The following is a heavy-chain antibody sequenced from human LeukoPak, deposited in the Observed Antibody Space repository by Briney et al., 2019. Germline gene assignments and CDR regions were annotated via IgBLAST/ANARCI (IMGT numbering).Heavy chain of an antibody. CDR3: ARDGRLEGSYDAFDI. Sequence: GGSLRLSCAASGFTFDDYGMSWVRQAPGKGLEWVSGINWNGGSTGYADSVKGRFTISRDNAKNSLYLQMNSLRAEDTALYYCARDGRLEGSYDAFDIWGQGTMVTVSS. CDR2: INWNGGST. J-gene: IGHJ3*02. D-gene: IGHD3-10*01. CDR1: GFTFDDYG. V-gene: IGHV3-20*04.